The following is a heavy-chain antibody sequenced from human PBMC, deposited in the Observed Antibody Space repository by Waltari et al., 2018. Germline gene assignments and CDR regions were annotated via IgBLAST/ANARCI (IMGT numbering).Heavy chain of an antibody. Sequence: QVQLQQWGAGLLKPSETLSLTCAVYGGSFSGSYWSWLRQPPGKGLAWIGEINHSGSTNYNPSLKSRVTISVDTSKNQFSLKLSSVTAADTAVYYCARGFLKSFDPWGQGTLVTVSS. CDR1: GGSFSGSY. CDR2: INHSGST. V-gene: IGHV4-34*01. J-gene: IGHJ5*02. CDR3: ARGFLKSFDP.